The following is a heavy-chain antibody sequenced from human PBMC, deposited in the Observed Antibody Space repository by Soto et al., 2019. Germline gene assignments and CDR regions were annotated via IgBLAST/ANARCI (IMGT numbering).Heavy chain of an antibody. CDR1: GGSFSGYY. J-gene: IGHJ5*02. D-gene: IGHD6-13*01. CDR2: INHSGST. V-gene: IGHV4-34*01. CDR3: ARGPIAAAGTTCDP. Sequence: QVQLQQWGAGLLKPSETLSLTCAVYGGSFSGYYWSWIRQPPGKGLEWIGEINHSGSTNYNPSLKSRVTISVDTSKNQFSLKLSSVTAADTAVYYCARGPIAAAGTTCDPWGQGTLVTVSS.